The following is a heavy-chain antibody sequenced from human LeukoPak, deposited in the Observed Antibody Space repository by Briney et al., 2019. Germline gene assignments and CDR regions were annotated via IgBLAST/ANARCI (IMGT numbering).Heavy chain of an antibody. CDR2: IYWNDDK. V-gene: IGHV2-5*01. CDR1: GFSLSTSGVG. D-gene: IGHD6-13*01. CDR3: AHTWGGYSSSWRYFDY. J-gene: IGHJ4*02. Sequence: KGSGPTLVNPTQTLTLTCTFSGFSLSTSGVGVGWIRQPPGKALEWLALIYWNDDKRYSPSLKSRLTITKDTSKNQVVLTMTNMDPVDTATYYCAHTWGGYSSSWRYFDYWGQGTLVTVSS.